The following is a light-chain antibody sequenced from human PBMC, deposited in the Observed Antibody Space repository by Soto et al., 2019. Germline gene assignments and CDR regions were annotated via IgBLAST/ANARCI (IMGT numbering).Light chain of an antibody. V-gene: IGLV2-23*01. Sequence: QSALTQPASVSGSPGQSITISCTGTSSDVGSYNLVSWYQQHPGKAPKLMIYEGNKRPSGVSNRFSGSKSANTASLTISGLQTEDEADYNCCSYAGTHTFVFGTGTKVTVL. J-gene: IGLJ1*01. CDR1: SSDVGSYNL. CDR3: CSYAGTHTFV. CDR2: EGN.